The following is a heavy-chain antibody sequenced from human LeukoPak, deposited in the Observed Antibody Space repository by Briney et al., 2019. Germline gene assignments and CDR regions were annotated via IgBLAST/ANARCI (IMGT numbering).Heavy chain of an antibody. CDR2: IIPILGIA. Sequence: ASVKVSCKASGGTFSSYAISWVRQAPGQGLEWMGRIIPILGIANYAQKFQGRVTITADKSTSTAYMELSSLRSEDTAVYYCARGPYYYGSGSYYNWYFDLWGRGTLVTVSS. V-gene: IGHV1-69*04. D-gene: IGHD3-10*01. CDR1: GGTFSSYA. J-gene: IGHJ2*01. CDR3: ARGPYYYGSGSYYNWYFDL.